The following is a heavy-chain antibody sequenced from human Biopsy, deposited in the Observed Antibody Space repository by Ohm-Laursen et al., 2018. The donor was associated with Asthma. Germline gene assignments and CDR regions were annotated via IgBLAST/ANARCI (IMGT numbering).Heavy chain of an antibody. J-gene: IGHJ6*02. CDR1: GDSLGSFINYA. CDR2: LIPVLGTA. V-gene: IGHV1-69*01. Sequence: SSVKVSCKVSGDSLGSFINYATSWVRQAPRQGLEWMGGLIPVLGTADYAPMFEGRVTITADESTSTAYLELTSLRFEDTAVYYCARGYSGTDRIVYYYSGMEVWGQGTTVTVSS. CDR3: ARGYSGTDRIVYYYSGMEV. D-gene: IGHD5-12*01.